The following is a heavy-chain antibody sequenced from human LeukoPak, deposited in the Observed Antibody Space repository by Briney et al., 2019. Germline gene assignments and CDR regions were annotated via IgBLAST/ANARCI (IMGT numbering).Heavy chain of an antibody. D-gene: IGHD2-15*01. J-gene: IGHJ6*02. Sequence: SVKVSCKASGGTFSSYAISWVRQAPGQGLEWMGGIIPIFGTANYAQKFQGRVTITADESTSTAYMELSSLRSEDTAVYYCARGVIVVVVAARGDYYYGMDVWGQGTTVTVSS. CDR3: ARGVIVVVVAARGDYYYGMDV. V-gene: IGHV1-69*13. CDR2: IIPIFGTA. CDR1: GGTFSSYA.